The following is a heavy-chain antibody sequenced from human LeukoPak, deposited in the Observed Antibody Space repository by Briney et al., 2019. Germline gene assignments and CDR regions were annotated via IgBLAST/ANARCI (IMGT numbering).Heavy chain of an antibody. J-gene: IGHJ3*02. CDR3: AGRIATTATFAFDI. Sequence: PSETLSLTCTVSGGSISSYYWNWIRQPPGKGLEWIGYIYYSGSTNYNPSLKSRVTISVDTSKNQFSLKLSSVTAADTAVYYCAGRIATTATFAFDIWGRGTMVTVSS. CDR1: GGSISSYY. V-gene: IGHV4-59*08. CDR2: IYYSGST. D-gene: IGHD6-13*01.